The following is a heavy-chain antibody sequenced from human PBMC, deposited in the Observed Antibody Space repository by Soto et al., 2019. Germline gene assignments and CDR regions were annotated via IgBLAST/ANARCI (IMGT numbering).Heavy chain of an antibody. CDR3: ARNRRNFYFWIDPQVGDGMDV. CDR1: GFTFSSYD. J-gene: IGHJ6*02. Sequence: PGGSLRLSCAASGFTFSSYDMNWVRQAPGKGLEWVSYISTSDTTKYYADSVKGRFTISRDNAKNSLYLQMNSLRAEDTALYYCARNRRNFYFWIDPQVGDGMDVSGQGTTVTVSS. CDR2: ISTSDTTK. D-gene: IGHD3-3*01. V-gene: IGHV3-48*03.